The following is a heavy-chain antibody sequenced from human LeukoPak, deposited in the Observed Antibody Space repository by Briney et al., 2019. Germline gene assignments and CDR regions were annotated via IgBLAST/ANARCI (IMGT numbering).Heavy chain of an antibody. CDR3: AGVITGTTPCAFDI. Sequence: SETLSLTCTVSGGSISSSSYYWGWIRQPPGKGLEWIASIYYSGGTYYNPSLKSRVTISVDTSKNQFSLRLTSVSAADTAVYYCAGVITGTTPCAFDIWGQGTMVTVSS. J-gene: IGHJ3*02. D-gene: IGHD1-7*01. V-gene: IGHV4-39*01. CDR1: GGSISSSSYY. CDR2: IYYSGGT.